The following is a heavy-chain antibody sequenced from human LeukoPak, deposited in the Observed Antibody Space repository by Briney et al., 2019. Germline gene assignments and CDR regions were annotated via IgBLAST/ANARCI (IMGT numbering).Heavy chain of an antibody. V-gene: IGHV3-21*01. J-gene: IGHJ4*02. CDR3: ARDYGSRFDY. CDR1: GFTFSSYS. CDR2: ISSSGTYI. Sequence: PGGSLRLSCAASGFTFSSYSMNWVRQAPGKGLEWVSSISSSGTYINYADSVKGRFTLSRDNAKNSLYLQMNSLRAEDTAVYYCARDYGSRFDYWGQGTLVTASS. D-gene: IGHD2-15*01.